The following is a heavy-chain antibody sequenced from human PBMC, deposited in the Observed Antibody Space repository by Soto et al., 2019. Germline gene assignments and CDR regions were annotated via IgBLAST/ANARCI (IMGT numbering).Heavy chain of an antibody. V-gene: IGHV1-18*01. J-gene: IGHJ4*02. CDR2: ISAYNGNT. CDR1: GNTVPNYA. CDR3: ARDLGGWEDY. Sequence: EASVKVSCKASGNTVPNYAIHCVRQAPGQGLEWMGWISAYNGNTYHAQKLQGRVTMTTDTSTSTAYMELRSLRSDDTAVYYCARDLGGWEDYWGQGTLVTVS. D-gene: IGHD6-19*01.